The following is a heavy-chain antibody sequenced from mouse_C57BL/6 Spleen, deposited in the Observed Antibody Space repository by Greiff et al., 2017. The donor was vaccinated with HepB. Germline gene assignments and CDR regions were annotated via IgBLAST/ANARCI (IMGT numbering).Heavy chain of an antibody. CDR1: GYTFTSYW. J-gene: IGHJ4*01. CDR3: ADGCGLYAMDY. V-gene: IGHV1-53*01. D-gene: IGHD1-2*01. CDR2: INPSNGGT. Sequence: VQLQQSGTELVKPGASVKLSCKASGYTFTSYWMHWVKQRPGQGLEWIGNINPSNGGTNYNEKFKGKATLTVDKSSSTAYMQLSSLTSEDSAVYSSADGCGLYAMDYWGQGTSVTVSS.